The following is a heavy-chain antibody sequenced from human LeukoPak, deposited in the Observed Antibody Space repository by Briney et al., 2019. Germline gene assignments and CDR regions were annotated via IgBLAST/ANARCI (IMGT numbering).Heavy chain of an antibody. J-gene: IGHJ4*02. Sequence: SGGSLRLSCAASGFTFSDYYMSWIRQVPGKGLEWLSYIDGGGTITYYAAFEEGRFTISRDNAKNSVYLQMDSLRAEDTAVYYCARDRGYGSGYYFDNWGQGTLVTVS. CDR2: IDGGGTIT. CDR1: GFTFSDYY. CDR3: ARDRGYGSGYYFDN. D-gene: IGHD3-3*01. V-gene: IGHV3-11*04.